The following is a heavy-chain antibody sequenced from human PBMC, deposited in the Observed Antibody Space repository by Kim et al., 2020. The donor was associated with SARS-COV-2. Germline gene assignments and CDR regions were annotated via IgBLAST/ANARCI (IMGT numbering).Heavy chain of an antibody. CDR1: GFTFNSYG. CDR3: AKGLGGHPTYFDY. CDR2: ISYDGSNK. V-gene: IGHV3-30*18. J-gene: IGHJ4*02. Sequence: GGSLRLSCAASGFTFNSYGMHWLRQVPGKGLEWVVVISYDGSNKYYADSVKGRFTISRDNSKNTLYLQMNSLRVEDTAVYYCAKGLGGHPTYFDYWGQGTLVTVSS.